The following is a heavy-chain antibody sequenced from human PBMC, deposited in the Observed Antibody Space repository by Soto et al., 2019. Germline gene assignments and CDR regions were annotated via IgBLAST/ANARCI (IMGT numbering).Heavy chain of an antibody. CDR3: TTGDIVLVDP. CDR2: INHSGST. Sequence: SETLSLTCAVYGGSFSGYYWSWIRQPPGKGLEWIGEINHSGSTNYNPSLKSRVTISVDASKNQFSLKLSSVTAAGTAVYYCTTGDIVLVDPWGQGTLVTVSS. J-gene: IGHJ5*02. D-gene: IGHD2-2*01. CDR1: GGSFSGYY. V-gene: IGHV4-34*01.